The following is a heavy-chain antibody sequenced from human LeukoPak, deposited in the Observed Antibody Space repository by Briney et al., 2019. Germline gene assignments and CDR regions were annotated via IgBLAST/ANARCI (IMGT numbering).Heavy chain of an antibody. CDR3: ASKSYYDFWSGYEHYYYYGMDV. D-gene: IGHD3-3*01. Sequence: SVKVSCKASGGTFSSYAISWVRQAPGQGLEWMGGTIPIFGTANYAQKFQGRVTITADESTSTAYMELSSLRSEDTAVYYCASKSYYDFWSGYEHYYYYGMDVWGQGTTVTVSS. CDR1: GGTFSSYA. CDR2: TIPIFGTA. J-gene: IGHJ6*02. V-gene: IGHV1-69*13.